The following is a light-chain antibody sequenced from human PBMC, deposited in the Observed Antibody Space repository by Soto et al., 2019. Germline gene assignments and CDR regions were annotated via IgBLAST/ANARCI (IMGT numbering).Light chain of an antibody. CDR1: QSVLYSSNNKNY. Sequence: DIVMTQSPDSLAVSLCERATINCKSSQSVLYSSNNKNYLAWYQQKPGQPPKLLIYWASTRESGVPDRFSGSGSGTDFTLTISSLQPDDFATYYCQQYNTYSTFGQGTRLEI. CDR2: WAS. J-gene: IGKJ5*01. V-gene: IGKV4-1*01. CDR3: QQYNTYST.